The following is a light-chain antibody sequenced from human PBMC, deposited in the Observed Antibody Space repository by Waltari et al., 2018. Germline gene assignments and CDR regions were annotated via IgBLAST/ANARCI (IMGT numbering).Light chain of an antibody. J-gene: IGLJ3*02. Sequence: SYELTQPPSVSVSPGQTASITCSGDILGNKYASWYQQKPGQSPLLVIYQDTKRPSESPGRFSGSKSANAATLTITGTQAMDEADYYCQALGTGAWVFGGGTKLTVL. CDR2: QDT. CDR1: ILGNKY. V-gene: IGLV3-1*01. CDR3: QALGTGAWV.